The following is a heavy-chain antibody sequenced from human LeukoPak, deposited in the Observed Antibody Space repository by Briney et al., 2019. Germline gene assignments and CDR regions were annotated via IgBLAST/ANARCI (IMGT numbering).Heavy chain of an antibody. V-gene: IGHV3-74*01. CDR2: NSSDWRST. Sequence: GGSVRLFCAASEVTFSNYWMHWVRQAPGEGPVWVSRNSSDWRSTDYAEYVKGRFTMSRGSSENTLYLEMNSLRLDDTGVYFCARGSPRDSSGYYSYYYMDVWGKGTTVTVSS. D-gene: IGHD3-22*01. J-gene: IGHJ6*03. CDR1: EVTFSNYW. CDR3: ARGSPRDSSGYYSYYYMDV.